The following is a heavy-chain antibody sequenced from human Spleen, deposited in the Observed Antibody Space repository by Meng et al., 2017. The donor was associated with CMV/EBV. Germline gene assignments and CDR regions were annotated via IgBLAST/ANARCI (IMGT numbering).Heavy chain of an antibody. CDR3: ARDPHGGTGAFDI. Sequence: ASVKVSCKASGYTFTNYGISWVRQAPGQGLEWMGWIGAYNGNINYAQKLQGRVTMTTDTSTSTAYMELRSLRSDDTAVYYCARDPHGGTGAFDIWGQGTMVTVSS. J-gene: IGHJ3*02. CDR1: GYTFTNYG. V-gene: IGHV1-18*01. CDR2: IGAYNGNI. D-gene: IGHD2-15*01.